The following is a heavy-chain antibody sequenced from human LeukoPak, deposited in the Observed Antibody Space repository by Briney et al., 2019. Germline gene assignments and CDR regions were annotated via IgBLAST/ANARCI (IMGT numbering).Heavy chain of an antibody. CDR2: IYYSGST. J-gene: IGHJ4*02. Sequence: PSETLSLTCTVSGGSISSGDYYWSWIRQPPGKGLEWIGYIYYSGSTYYNPSLKSRVTISVDTSKNQFSLKLSSVTAADTAVYYCARDQSRIYYDILTGQTYNFDYWGQGTLVTVSS. V-gene: IGHV4-30-4*01. CDR1: GGSISSGDYY. D-gene: IGHD3-9*01. CDR3: ARDQSRIYYDILTGQTYNFDY.